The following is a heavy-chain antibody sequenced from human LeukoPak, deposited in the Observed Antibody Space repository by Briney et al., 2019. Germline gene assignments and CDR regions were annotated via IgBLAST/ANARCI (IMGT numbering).Heavy chain of an antibody. CDR2: ISYDGNNK. CDR1: GFTFNNYA. J-gene: IGHJ4*02. Sequence: GGSLRLSCAASGFTFNNYAMFWVRQAPGKGLEWVAIISYDGNNKYYADSVKGRFTISRDNSRNTLYLQMNSLRAEDTAVYYCARGDSSGYPDEWGQGTLVTVSS. CDR3: ARGDSSGYPDE. V-gene: IGHV3-30-3*01. D-gene: IGHD3-22*01.